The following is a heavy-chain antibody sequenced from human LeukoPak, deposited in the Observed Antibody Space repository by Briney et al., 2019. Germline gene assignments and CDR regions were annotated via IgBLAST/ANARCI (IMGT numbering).Heavy chain of an antibody. V-gene: IGHV3-23*01. CDR1: GFTFTSYS. D-gene: IGHD2/OR15-2a*01. CDR3: ARDLSPGHY. CDR2: IIGSGDTT. Sequence: GGPLRLSCAASGFTFTSYSMSWVRQAPGKGLEWVSAIIGSGDTTYYADSVKGRFTISRDNSKNTLYLQLNSLRAEDTAVYYCARDLSPGHYWGQGTLVTVSS. J-gene: IGHJ4*02.